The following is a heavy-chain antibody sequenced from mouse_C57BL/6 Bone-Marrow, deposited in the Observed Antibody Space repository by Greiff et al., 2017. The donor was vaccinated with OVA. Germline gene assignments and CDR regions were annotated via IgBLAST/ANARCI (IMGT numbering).Heavy chain of an antibody. V-gene: IGHV2-4*01. Sequence: VMLVESGPGLVQPSQSLSITCTVSGFSLTSYGVHWVRQPPGKGLEWLGVIWSGGSTDYNAAFISRLSISKDNSKSQVFFKMNSLQADDTAIYYCAKSAYYSVPWFAYWGQGTLVTVSA. D-gene: IGHD2-12*01. CDR1: GFSLTSYG. CDR3: AKSAYYSVPWFAY. J-gene: IGHJ3*01. CDR2: IWSGGST.